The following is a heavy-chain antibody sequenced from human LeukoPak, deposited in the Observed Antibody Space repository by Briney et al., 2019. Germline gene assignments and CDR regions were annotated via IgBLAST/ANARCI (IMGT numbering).Heavy chain of an antibody. CDR2: IYPGDSDT. CDR3: ARQYGRPFDY. J-gene: IGHJ4*02. CDR1: GYTFSSSW. Sequence: GESLKISCKGSGYTFSSSWIGWVRQMPGKGLEWMGIIYPGDSDTRYSPSFQGQVTISADKSINTAYLQWSSLKATDTGIYDCARQYGRPFDYWGQGTLVTVSS. D-gene: IGHD4-17*01. V-gene: IGHV5-51*01.